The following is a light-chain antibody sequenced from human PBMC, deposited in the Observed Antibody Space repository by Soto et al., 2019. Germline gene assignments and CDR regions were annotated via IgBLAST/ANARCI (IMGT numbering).Light chain of an antibody. V-gene: IGKV3-15*01. CDR2: GAS. J-gene: IGKJ1*01. CDR3: QQYGSSPWT. CDR1: QSMGSN. Sequence: EIVMTQSPATMSVSPGERATLSCRASQSMGSNVAWYQQKPGQAPRLLIYGASTRATGIPARFSGSGSGTDFTLTISRLEPEDFAVYYCQQYGSSPWTFGQGGKADI.